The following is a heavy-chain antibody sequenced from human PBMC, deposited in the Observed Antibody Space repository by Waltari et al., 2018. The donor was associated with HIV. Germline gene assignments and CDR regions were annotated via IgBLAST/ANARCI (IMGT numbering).Heavy chain of an antibody. CDR3: ATDFSGMVRAYSYYSLDV. D-gene: IGHD3-10*01. Sequence: QVQLVQSGAEVKKPGASVKVSCKVSGHTLSELSMHWVRQVPGKGLEWMGNFDPEDDETNDAQKFQGRVTMTEDTSSDTAYMELSSLTSGDTAVYYCATDFSGMVRAYSYYSLDVWGQGTTVTVSS. V-gene: IGHV1-24*01. J-gene: IGHJ6*02. CDR2: FDPEDDET. CDR1: GHTLSELS.